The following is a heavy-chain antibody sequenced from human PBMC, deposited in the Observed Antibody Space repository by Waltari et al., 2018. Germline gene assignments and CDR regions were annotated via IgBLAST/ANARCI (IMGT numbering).Heavy chain of an antibody. Sequence: QVQLVQSGAEVKKPGSSVKVSCKASGGTFSSYAISWVRQAPGQGLEWMGGIIPILGIANYAQKFQGRVTITADESTSTAYMELSSLRSEDTAVYYWARGGIATLHYYYYMDVWGKGTTVTVSS. V-gene: IGHV1-69*04. J-gene: IGHJ6*03. CDR1: GGTFSSYA. CDR3: ARGGIATLHYYYYMDV. CDR2: IIPILGIA. D-gene: IGHD6-13*01.